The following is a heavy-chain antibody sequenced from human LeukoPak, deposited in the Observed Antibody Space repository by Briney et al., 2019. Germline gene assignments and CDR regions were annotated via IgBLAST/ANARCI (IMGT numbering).Heavy chain of an antibody. Sequence: SETLSLTCTVSGGSISSGGYYWSWIRQHPGKGLEWIGYIYYSGSTYYNPSLKSRVTISVDTSKNQFSLKLSSVTAADTAVYYCASSPRAVYGDYINWFDPWGQGTLVTVSS. D-gene: IGHD4-17*01. V-gene: IGHV4-31*03. CDR1: GGSISSGGYY. CDR2: IYYSGST. J-gene: IGHJ5*02. CDR3: ASSPRAVYGDYINWFDP.